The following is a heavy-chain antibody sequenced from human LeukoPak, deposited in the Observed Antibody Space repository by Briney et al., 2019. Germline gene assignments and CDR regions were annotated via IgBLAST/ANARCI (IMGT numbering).Heavy chain of an antibody. D-gene: IGHD6-13*01. CDR1: GGTFRNHA. J-gene: IGHJ5*02. CDR2: IIPMFGTT. V-gene: IGHV1-69*05. CDR3: TKEANTPAAGLGFDP. Sequence: SVKVSCKASGGTFRNHAISWVRQAPGQGLEWMGNIIPMFGTTNYAQKFQDRVAMTTDESTNTAYMELSRLRFEDTAVYYCTKEANTPAAGLGFDPWGQGTVVTVSS.